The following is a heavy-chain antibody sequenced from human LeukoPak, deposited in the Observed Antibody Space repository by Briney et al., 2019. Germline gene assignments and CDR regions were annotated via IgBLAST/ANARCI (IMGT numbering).Heavy chain of an antibody. V-gene: IGHV4-4*07. J-gene: IGHJ4*02. CDR3: ARAKAAAGIDYFDY. Sequence: PSETLSLTCTVSGGSISSYYWSWIRQPAGKGLEWIGRIYTSRSTNYNPSLKSRVTMSVDTSKNQFSLKLSSVTAADTAVYYCARAKAAAGIDYFDYWGQGTLVTVSS. CDR1: GGSISSYY. D-gene: IGHD6-13*01. CDR2: IYTSRST.